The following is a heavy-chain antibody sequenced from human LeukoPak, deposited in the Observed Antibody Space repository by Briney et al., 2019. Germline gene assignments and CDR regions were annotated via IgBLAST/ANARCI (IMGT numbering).Heavy chain of an antibody. CDR2: IVGSGANT. CDR1: GFIFSNYA. J-gene: IGHJ4*02. V-gene: IGHV3-23*01. Sequence: PGASLRLSCAASGFIFSNYAMSWSRQAPGKGLEWVSAIVGSGANTYYADSVKGRFTISRDNPRNTLYLQMNSLRAEDTAVYYCAKWGDYDVLTGYYDPDNWGQGPWSPSPQ. D-gene: IGHD3-9*01. CDR3: AKWGDYDVLTGYYDPDN.